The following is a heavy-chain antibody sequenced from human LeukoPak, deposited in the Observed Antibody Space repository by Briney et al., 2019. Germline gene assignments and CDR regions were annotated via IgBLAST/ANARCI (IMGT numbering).Heavy chain of an antibody. Sequence: ASVKVSCKASGYSFSNYGVSWVRQAPGQGLEWMGWINTYNGDTNYGQNLQGRVTMTTDTSTSTAYMELRSLRSDDTAVYYCARVKPHICGGYYMDVWGKVTTVTVS. CDR1: GYSFSNYG. CDR2: INTYNGDT. V-gene: IGHV1-18*01. J-gene: IGHJ6*03. D-gene: IGHD2-21*01. CDR3: ARVKPHICGGYYMDV.